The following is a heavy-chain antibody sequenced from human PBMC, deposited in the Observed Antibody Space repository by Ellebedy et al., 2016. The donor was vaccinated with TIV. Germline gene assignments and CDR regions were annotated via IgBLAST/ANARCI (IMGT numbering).Heavy chain of an antibody. V-gene: IGHV3-7*01. CDR2: IYQDGSDE. Sequence: GESLKISCAASGFSFRSYWMSWVRQAPGKGLEWVANIYQDGSDEYYVDSVKGRFTISRDNDNKALFLQMNSLRVEDTAVYYCARRGGYGDYAVQINSWFDPWGRGTLVTVSS. CDR1: GFSFRSYW. CDR3: ARRGGYGDYAVQINSWFDP. D-gene: IGHD4-17*01. J-gene: IGHJ5*02.